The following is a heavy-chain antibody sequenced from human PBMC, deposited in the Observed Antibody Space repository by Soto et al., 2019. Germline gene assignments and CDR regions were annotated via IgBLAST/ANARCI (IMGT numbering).Heavy chain of an antibody. J-gene: IGHJ5*02. V-gene: IGHV3-66*01. D-gene: IGHD6-6*01. CDR2: IYSGGST. CDR1: GFTVSSNY. CDR3: ARERGSSDP. Sequence: VQLVEYGGGLVQPGGSLRLSCAASGFTVSSNYMSWVRQAPGKGLEWVSVIYSGGSTYYADSVKGRFTISRDNPKNTLFLQMNSLRAEDTAVYYRARERGSSDPWGQGTLVTVSS.